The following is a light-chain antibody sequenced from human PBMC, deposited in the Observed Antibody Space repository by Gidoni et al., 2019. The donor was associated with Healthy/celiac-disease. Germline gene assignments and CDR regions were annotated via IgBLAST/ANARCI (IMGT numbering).Light chain of an antibody. CDR1: QSISSY. J-gene: IGKJ4*01. CDR2: AAS. V-gene: IGKV1-39*01. CDR3: QQSYSTPLT. Sequence: DTQLTQLPSSLSASVGDRVTITCRASQSISSYLNWYQQKPGKAPKLLIYAASSLQSGVPSRFSGSGSGTDFTLTISSLQPEDFATYYCQQSYSTPLTFGGXTKVEIK.